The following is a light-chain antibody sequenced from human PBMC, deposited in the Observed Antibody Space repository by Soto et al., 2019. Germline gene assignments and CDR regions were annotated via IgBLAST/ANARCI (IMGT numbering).Light chain of an antibody. Sequence: EIVLTQSPATLSLSPGARAPLSWRASQSVNNYLAWYQQRPGQAPRLLIYGASTRATGIPARFSGSGSGTDFTLTISRLQPEDFAVYYCQQRSNWPITFGQGTRLEIK. J-gene: IGKJ5*01. CDR3: QQRSNWPIT. CDR2: GAS. V-gene: IGKV3-11*01. CDR1: QSVNNY.